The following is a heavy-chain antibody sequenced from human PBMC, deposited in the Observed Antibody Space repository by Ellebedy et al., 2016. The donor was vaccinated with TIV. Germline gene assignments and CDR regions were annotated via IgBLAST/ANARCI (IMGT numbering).Heavy chain of an antibody. CDR3: ARVMDKAMVNNY. Sequence: GESLKISCAASGFTFSDYYMTWIRQAPGKGLEWVSYIITLSSYVNYAESVKGRFTISRDNANNSLYLQMNSLRAEDTAFYYCARVMDKAMVNNYWGQGTLVTVSS. CDR2: IITLSSYV. CDR1: GFTFSDYY. V-gene: IGHV3-11*06. D-gene: IGHD5-18*01. J-gene: IGHJ4*02.